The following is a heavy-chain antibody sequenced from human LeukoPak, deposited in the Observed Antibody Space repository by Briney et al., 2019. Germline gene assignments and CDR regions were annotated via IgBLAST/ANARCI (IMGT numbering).Heavy chain of an antibody. CDR1: GGSISSDDSS. D-gene: IGHD1-26*01. CDR3: ARGGTWAYYYYYMDV. Sequence: SETQSLTCTVSGGSISSDDSSWSWIRQPPGKGLEWIGSIYHSGSTYYNPSLKSRVTISVDTSKNQFSLKLSSVTAADTAVYYCARGGTWAYYYYYMDVWGKGTTVTVSS. CDR2: IYHSGST. J-gene: IGHJ6*03. V-gene: IGHV4-30-2*03.